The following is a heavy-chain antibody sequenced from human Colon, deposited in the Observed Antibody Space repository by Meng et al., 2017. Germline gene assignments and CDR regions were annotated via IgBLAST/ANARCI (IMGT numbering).Heavy chain of an antibody. V-gene: IGHV4-4*02. D-gene: IGHD3-3*01. CDR1: GGSINSSDW. CDR2: IFHSGST. CDR3: AAIFGLGPGY. Sequence: QVQLQGSGQGLVKPSGTLSRTCDVAGGSINSSDWWSWVRQPPGKGLEWIAEIFHSGSTNYKSSLKSRATISVDRSKNQFSLKLNSVTAADTAVYYCAAIFGLGPGYWGQGTLVTVSS. J-gene: IGHJ4*02.